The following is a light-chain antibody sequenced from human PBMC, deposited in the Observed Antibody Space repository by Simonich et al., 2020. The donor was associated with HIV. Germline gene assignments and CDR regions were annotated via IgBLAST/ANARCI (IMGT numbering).Light chain of an antibody. CDR1: QNILYNSNNKNY. J-gene: IGKJ1*01. CDR2: WTS. CDR3: QQYYSTPWT. Sequence: DIVMTQSPDSLAVSLGERATINCKSSQNILYNSNNKNYLAWYQQKPGQPPKLLIYWTSTRESVVPDRFSGSGSGTDFTLTISSLQAEDVAVYYCQQYYSTPWTFGQGTKVEIK. V-gene: IGKV4-1*01.